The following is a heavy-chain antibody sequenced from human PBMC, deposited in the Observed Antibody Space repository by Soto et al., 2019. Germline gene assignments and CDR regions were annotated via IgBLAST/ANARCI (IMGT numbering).Heavy chain of an antibody. Sequence: SETLSLTCTVSGGSISSDSYYWGWIRQPPGKGLEWIGEINHSGSTNYNPSLKSRVTISVDTSKNQFSLKLSSVTAADTAVYYCAIERRDSSSTREPNWFDPWGQGTLVTVSS. V-gene: IGHV4-39*07. CDR3: AIERRDSSSTREPNWFDP. D-gene: IGHD6-13*01. CDR1: GGSISSDSYY. J-gene: IGHJ5*02. CDR2: INHSGST.